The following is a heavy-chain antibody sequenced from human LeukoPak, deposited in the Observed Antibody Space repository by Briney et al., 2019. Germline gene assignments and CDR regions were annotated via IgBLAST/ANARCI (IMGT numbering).Heavy chain of an antibody. CDR1: GFTFSNAW. J-gene: IGHJ4*02. CDR2: IKSKTDIGTT. CDR3: ASSRVAPSDY. D-gene: IGHD5-12*01. Sequence: GGSLRLSCAASGFTFSNAWMSWVRQAPGKGLEWVGRIKSKTDIGTTDYAAPVKGRFTISRDDSKNTLYLQMNSLRAEDTAVYYCASSRVAPSDYWAREPWSPSPQ. V-gene: IGHV3-15*01.